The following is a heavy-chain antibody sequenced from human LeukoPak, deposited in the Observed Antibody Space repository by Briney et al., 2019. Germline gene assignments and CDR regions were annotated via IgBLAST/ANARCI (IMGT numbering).Heavy chain of an antibody. CDR3: ARDNQLVGEFDY. D-gene: IGHD6-6*01. CDR2: ITASGDST. V-gene: IGHV3-23*01. Sequence: GGSLRLSCAGSGFPFSSYPISWVRQPPGKGLEWVSAITASGDSTYSADSVKGRFTISRDNSKNTLYLQMNSLRAEDTAVYYCARDNQLVGEFDYWGQGTLVTVSS. CDR1: GFPFSSYP. J-gene: IGHJ4*02.